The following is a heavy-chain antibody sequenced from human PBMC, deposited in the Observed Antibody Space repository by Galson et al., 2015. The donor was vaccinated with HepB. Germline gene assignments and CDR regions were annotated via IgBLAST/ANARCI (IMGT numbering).Heavy chain of an antibody. J-gene: IGHJ6*02. V-gene: IGHV3-21*01. Sequence: SLRLSCAASGFTFSYYTINWVRQAPGKGLESVSSISGSSTYIYYTDSVWGRFTVSRDNSNDSLYLQMNSLRVEDTAVHYCARDRGRSDYGYYYGMDVWGQGTTVTVSS. CDR1: GFTFSYYT. CDR2: ISGSSTYI. CDR3: ARDRGRSDYGYYYGMDV. D-gene: IGHD4-17*01.